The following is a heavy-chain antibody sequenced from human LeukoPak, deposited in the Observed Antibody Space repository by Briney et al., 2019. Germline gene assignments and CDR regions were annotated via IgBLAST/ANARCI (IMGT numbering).Heavy chain of an antibody. Sequence: PSQTLSLTCTIYGGSISSGSYYWSWIRQPAGKGLEWIGRIYTSGSTNYNPSLKSRVTISVDTSKNQFSLKLSSVTAADTAVYYCARDGISYYDTLDAFDIWGQGTMVTVSS. D-gene: IGHD3-22*01. V-gene: IGHV4-61*02. CDR2: IYTSGST. CDR3: ARDGISYYDTLDAFDI. CDR1: GGSISSGSYY. J-gene: IGHJ3*02.